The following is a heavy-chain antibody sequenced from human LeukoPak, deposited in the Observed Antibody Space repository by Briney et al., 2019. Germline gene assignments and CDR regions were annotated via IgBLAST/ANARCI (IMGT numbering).Heavy chain of an antibody. V-gene: IGHV3-30-3*01. Sequence: PGGSLSLSCAASGFTFSSYAMHWVRHAPGKGLEWVAVISYDGSNKYYADSVRGRFTISRDNSKNTLYLQMNSLRSEDTAVYYCARDRRDFWSGYLDYWGQGTLVTVSS. CDR2: ISYDGSNK. CDR3: ARDRRDFWSGYLDY. J-gene: IGHJ4*02. D-gene: IGHD3-3*01. CDR1: GFTFSSYA.